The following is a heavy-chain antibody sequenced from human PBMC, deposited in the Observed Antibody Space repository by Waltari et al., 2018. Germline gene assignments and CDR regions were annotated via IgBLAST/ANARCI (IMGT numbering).Heavy chain of an antibody. Sequence: QVQLQQWGAGLLKPSETLSLTCAVYGGSFSGYYWSWIRQPPGKGLEWIGEINHSGSTNYNPSLKSRVTISVDTSKNQFSLKLNSVTAADTAVYYCARERNPYGPNDYWGQGTLVTVSS. D-gene: IGHD3-10*01. CDR1: GGSFSGYY. CDR3: ARERNPYGPNDY. V-gene: IGHV4-34*01. J-gene: IGHJ4*02. CDR2: INHSGST.